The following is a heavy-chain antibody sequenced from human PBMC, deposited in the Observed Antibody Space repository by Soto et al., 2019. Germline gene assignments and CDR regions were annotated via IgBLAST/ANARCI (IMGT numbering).Heavy chain of an antibody. CDR1: GFTFNTHG. V-gene: IGHV3-30*02. D-gene: IGHD6-19*01. Sequence: QPGGSLRLSCSASGFTFNTHGMHWVRQSPGKGLEWVSYISYSGNKYYADSVQGRFTISRDDSKNTVFLQINSLRTEDTAVYYCAKRPLAGCGWTFDYWGQGTSVTVSS. J-gene: IGHJ4*02. CDR2: ISYSGNK. CDR3: AKRPLAGCGWTFDY.